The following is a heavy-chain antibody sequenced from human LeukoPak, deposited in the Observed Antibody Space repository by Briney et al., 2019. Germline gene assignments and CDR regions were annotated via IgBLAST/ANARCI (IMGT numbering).Heavy chain of an antibody. CDR2: ISGGSSGST. D-gene: IGHD1-1*01. CDR3: ARDQLGAVLYFDY. Sequence: GGSLRLSCAASGFTFSDYAMSWVRQAPGKGLEWLSVISGGSSGSTYYADSVTGRFTVSRDNSKNTVDLQINSLRVEDTAVYYCARDQLGAVLYFDYWGQGALVTVSS. J-gene: IGHJ4*02. CDR1: GFTFSDYA. V-gene: IGHV3-23*01.